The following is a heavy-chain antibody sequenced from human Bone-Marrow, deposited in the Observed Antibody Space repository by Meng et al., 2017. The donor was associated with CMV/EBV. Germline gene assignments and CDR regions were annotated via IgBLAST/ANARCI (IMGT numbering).Heavy chain of an antibody. CDR3: ARDPSGRYYEFDD. Sequence: GGSLRLSCAASGFTFSYYTMHWVRQVPGKGLEWVAVISYDGGNKYYAESVKGRFTISRDNSNNTLYMQMNSLRAEDTAVYYCARDPSGRYYEFDDWGQGTLVTVSS. J-gene: IGHJ4*02. CDR2: ISYDGGNK. CDR1: GFTFSYYT. D-gene: IGHD1-26*01. V-gene: IGHV3-30*04.